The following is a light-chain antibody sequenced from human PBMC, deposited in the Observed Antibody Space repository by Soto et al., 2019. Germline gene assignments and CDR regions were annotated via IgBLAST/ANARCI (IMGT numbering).Light chain of an antibody. CDR3: QQYGSSPPGT. CDR1: QSVSSSF. CDR2: GAS. J-gene: IGKJ2*02. V-gene: IGKV3-20*01. Sequence: EFVLTQSPGTLSLSPGERATLSCRASQSVSSSFLAWYQQKAGQAPRLLIYGASSRATGIPDRFSGSGSGTDFTLTISRLEPEDFAVYYCQQYGSSPPGTFGQGTKLEIK.